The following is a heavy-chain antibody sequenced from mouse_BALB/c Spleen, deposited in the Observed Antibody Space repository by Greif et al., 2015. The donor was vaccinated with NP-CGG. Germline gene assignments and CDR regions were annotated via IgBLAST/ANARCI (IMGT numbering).Heavy chain of an antibody. CDR1: GYTFTSYV. Sequence: EVQLQQSGPELVKPGASVKMSCKASGYTFTSYVMHWVKQKPGQGLEWIGYINPYNDGTKYNEKFKGKATLTSDKSSSTAYMELSSLTSEDSAVYYCARPYVYDVNAMDYWGQGTSVTVSS. CDR2: INPYNDGT. V-gene: IGHV1-14*01. CDR3: ARPYVYDVNAMDY. J-gene: IGHJ4*01. D-gene: IGHD2-2*01.